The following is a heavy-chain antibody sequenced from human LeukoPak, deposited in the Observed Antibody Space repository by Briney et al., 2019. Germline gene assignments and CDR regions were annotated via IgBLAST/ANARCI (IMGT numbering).Heavy chain of an antibody. CDR3: ARDLSALAVAGYFQY. CDR1: GFTFSSYA. V-gene: IGHV3-30*04. CDR2: ISYDGSNK. J-gene: IGHJ1*01. D-gene: IGHD6-19*01. Sequence: GSLRLSCAASGFTFSSYAMHWVRQAPGKGLEWVAVISYDGSNKYYADSVKGRFTISRDNSKNTLYLQMNRLRPEDTAVYYCARDLSALAVAGYFQYWGQGTLVTVSS.